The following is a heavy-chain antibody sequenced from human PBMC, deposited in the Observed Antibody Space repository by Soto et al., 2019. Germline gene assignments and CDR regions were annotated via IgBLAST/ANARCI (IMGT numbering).Heavy chain of an antibody. Sequence: EVQLVESGGGLIQPGWSLRLSCAASGFSVSSNYMSWVRQAPGKGLECVSVIYSGGNTHYADSVKGRFTISRDNSKNTLYLQMNSLRAEDTAVYYCARDSTWIPYYHYGMDVWGQGTTVTVSS. V-gene: IGHV3-53*01. J-gene: IGHJ6*02. CDR1: GFSVSSNY. CDR2: IYSGGNT. D-gene: IGHD5-18*01. CDR3: ARDSTWIPYYHYGMDV.